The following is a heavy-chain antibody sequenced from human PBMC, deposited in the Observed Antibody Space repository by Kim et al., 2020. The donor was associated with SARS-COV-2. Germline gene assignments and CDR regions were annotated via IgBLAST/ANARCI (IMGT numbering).Heavy chain of an antibody. V-gene: IGHV3-21*01. CDR2: ISSSSSYI. CDR1: GFTFSSYS. J-gene: IGHJ4*02. CDR3: ARWYSSSWYYFDY. Sequence: GGSLRLSCAASGFTFSSYSMNWVRQAPGKGLEWVSSISSSSSYIYYADSVKGRFTISRDNAKNSLYLQMNSLRAEDTAVYYCARWYSSSWYYFDYWGQGTLVTVSS. D-gene: IGHD6-13*01.